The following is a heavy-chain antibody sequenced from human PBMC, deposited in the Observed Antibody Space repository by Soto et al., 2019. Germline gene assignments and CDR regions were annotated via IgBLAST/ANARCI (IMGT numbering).Heavy chain of an antibody. Sequence: QVQLVQSGPELKKPGASVKVSCKTFGYSFHNSGISWVRQAPGQGLEWMGWISVFNGYAHYAQNFQGRVIMTADTFTNTAYMELRGLRSDDTAMYYCSKNGTTWFASWGQGSPVTVSS. D-gene: IGHD1-1*01. CDR2: ISVFNGYA. V-gene: IGHV1-18*01. CDR1: GYSFHNSG. J-gene: IGHJ5*01. CDR3: SKNGTTWFAS.